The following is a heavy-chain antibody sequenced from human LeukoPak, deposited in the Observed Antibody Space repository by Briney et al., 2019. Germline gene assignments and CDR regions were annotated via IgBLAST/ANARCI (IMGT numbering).Heavy chain of an antibody. J-gene: IGHJ4*02. CDR2: INHSGST. CDR1: GGSFSGYY. V-gene: IGHV4-34*01. D-gene: IGHD3-22*01. Sequence: SETLSLTCAVYGGSFSGYYWSWIRQPPGKGLEWIGEINHSGSTNYNPSLKSRVTISVDTSKNQFSLKLSSVTAADTAVYYCARDRYYYDSSGYYYRYGHDYWGQGTPVTVSS. CDR3: ARDRYYYDSSGYYYRYGHDY.